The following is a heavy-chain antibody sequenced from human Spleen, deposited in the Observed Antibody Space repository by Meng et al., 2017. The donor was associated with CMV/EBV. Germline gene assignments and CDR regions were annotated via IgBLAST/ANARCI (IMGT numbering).Heavy chain of an antibody. V-gene: IGHV3-74*01. CDR3: AKDRVPFWSGLTDYFDY. D-gene: IGHD3-3*01. CDR2: FSTDGSIT. CDR1: GFTFSGYW. Sequence: GVSLRLSCAASGFTFSGYWMHWVRQAPGKGLVWVSGFSTDGSITRYADSVKGRFTISRDNAKNTLALQMNSLRAEDTAVYYCAKDRVPFWSGLTDYFDYWGQGTLVTVSS. J-gene: IGHJ4*02.